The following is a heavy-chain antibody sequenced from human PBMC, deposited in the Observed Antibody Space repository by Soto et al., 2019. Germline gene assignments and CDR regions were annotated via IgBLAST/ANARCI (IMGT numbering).Heavy chain of an antibody. Sequence: SETLSVTCTVSGASINSYYCSWIRQPPGKGLEWIGYIYYSGRTNYSPSLKSRVTISVDTSRNQFSLKLSSVTAADTAVYYCAASRGYCSGGSCYAWVFDSWGQGTLVTVSS. V-gene: IGHV4-59*01. CDR3: AASRGYCSGGSCYAWVFDS. J-gene: IGHJ4*02. CDR2: IYYSGRT. D-gene: IGHD2-15*01. CDR1: GASINSYY.